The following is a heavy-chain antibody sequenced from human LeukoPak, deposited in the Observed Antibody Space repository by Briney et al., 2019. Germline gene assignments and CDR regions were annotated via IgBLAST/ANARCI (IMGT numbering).Heavy chain of an antibody. CDR1: GGSISSYY. CDR3: ARYRGCSSTSCYNNWFDP. CDR2: IYYSGST. Sequence: PSETLSLTCTVSGGSISSYYWSWIRQPPGKGLEWIGYIYYSGSTNYNPSLKSRVTISVDTSKNQFSLKLSSVTAADTAVYYCARYRGCSSTSCYNNWFDPWGQGTLVTVSS. D-gene: IGHD2-2*02. V-gene: IGHV4-59*01. J-gene: IGHJ5*02.